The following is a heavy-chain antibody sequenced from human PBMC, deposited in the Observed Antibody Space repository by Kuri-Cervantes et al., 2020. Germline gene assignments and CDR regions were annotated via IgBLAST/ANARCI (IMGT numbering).Heavy chain of an antibody. CDR2: INTNSGGT. J-gene: IGHJ6*02. D-gene: IGHD3-3*01. CDR1: GYTFTGYY. CDR3: ARDRVLEWLGLYYYCGMDV. V-gene: IGHV1-2*02. Sequence: APVKVSCKASGYTFTGYYVLWVRQDPGQRLEWMGWINTNSGGTNYAQKFQGRVIMTRDTSLSTAYMELSRLRSDDTAVYYCARDRVLEWLGLYYYCGMDVWGQGTTVTVSS.